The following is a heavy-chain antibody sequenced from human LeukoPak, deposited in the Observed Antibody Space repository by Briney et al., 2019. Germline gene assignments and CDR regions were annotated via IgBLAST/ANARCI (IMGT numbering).Heavy chain of an antibody. Sequence: SETLSLTCTLSRGSISSSGYYWSWIRQPPGKGLEWIGYIYYSGSTNYNPSLKSRVTISVDTSKNQFSLKLSSVTAADTAVYYCARARMGRYFDYWGQGTLVTVSS. D-gene: IGHD2-15*01. CDR1: RGSISSSGYY. CDR3: ARARMGRYFDY. J-gene: IGHJ4*02. V-gene: IGHV4-61*08. CDR2: IYYSGST.